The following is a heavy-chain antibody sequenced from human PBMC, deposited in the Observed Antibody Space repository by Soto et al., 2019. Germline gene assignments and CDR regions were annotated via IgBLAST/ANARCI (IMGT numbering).Heavy chain of an antibody. CDR2: NYYSGSN. V-gene: IGHV4-59*01. Sequence: PTETLSLTCTVSGGCISSYYWSWIRQPPGKRQAWIGYNYYSGSNNYDPSITSRVTITVATSKNQCSLKPSSVTDADKDMNYCRGGWGRNYDIFTGYYGVPQFDYWGQGTLVTVSS. D-gene: IGHD3-9*01. CDR1: GGCISSYY. CDR3: RGGWGRNYDIFTGYYGVPQFDY. J-gene: IGHJ4*02.